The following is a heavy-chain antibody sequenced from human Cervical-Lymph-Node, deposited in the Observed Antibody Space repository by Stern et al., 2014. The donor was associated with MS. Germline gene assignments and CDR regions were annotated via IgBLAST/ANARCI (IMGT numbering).Heavy chain of an antibody. Sequence: QMQLVQSGAEVQKPGASVKVSCRTSGYTFTRYAMHWVRQAPGERIEGMGWINPYNGNTKYSQKFQGRLAITRDTDTSANTVYMELRSLRSEDTATYFCARVQTGTYSPFAFWGQGTLLTVSS. CDR3: ARVQTGTYSPFAF. CDR1: GYTFTRYA. CDR2: INPYNGNT. J-gene: IGHJ4*02. D-gene: IGHD1-1*01. V-gene: IGHV1-3*01.